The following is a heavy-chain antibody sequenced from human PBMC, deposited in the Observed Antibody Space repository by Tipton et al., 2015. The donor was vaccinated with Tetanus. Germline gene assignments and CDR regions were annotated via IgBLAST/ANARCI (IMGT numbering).Heavy chain of an antibody. CDR3: ARLSSSANDAHGFDI. CDR2: IYYNGNT. CDR1: SFSNYA. D-gene: IGHD3-22*01. V-gene: IGHV4-39*02. J-gene: IGHJ3*02. Sequence: SFSNYAMSWVRQAPGKGLEWIGSIYYNGNTYYNPALTSRVTMSVDTSKIHFFLRLSSVTAADTAVYYCARLSSSANDAHGFDIWGQGTMVTVSS.